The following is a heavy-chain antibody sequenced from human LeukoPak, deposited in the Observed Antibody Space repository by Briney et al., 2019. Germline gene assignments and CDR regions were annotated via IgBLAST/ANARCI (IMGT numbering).Heavy chain of an antibody. CDR1: GFTFSSNA. Sequence: GGSLRLSCAASGFTFSSNAMHGVRQAPGRGLEWVAFISYEGSTIYYADSVKGRFTISRDNSKNTLSLHMHSLRAEDTAVYYCAKDLATKYALDYWGQGTLVTVSS. V-gene: IGHV3-30*18. CDR3: AKDLATKYALDY. J-gene: IGHJ4*02. D-gene: IGHD2-8*01. CDR2: ISYEGSTI.